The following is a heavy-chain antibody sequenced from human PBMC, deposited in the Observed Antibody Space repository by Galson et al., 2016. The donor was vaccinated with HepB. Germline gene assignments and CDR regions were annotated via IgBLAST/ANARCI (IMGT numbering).Heavy chain of an antibody. CDR1: GFSVSNNY. Sequence: SLRLSCAPSGFSVSNNYMNWVRQAPGKGLEWVSVIYSGDYTYYADSVKGRFTISRDISKNTLYLRMNSLRAEDTAVYYCAKGDDFWSGYYGGLWGQGTLVPVSS. J-gene: IGHJ4*02. CDR3: AKGDDFWSGYYGGL. CDR2: IYSGDYT. V-gene: IGHV3-53*01. D-gene: IGHD3-3*01.